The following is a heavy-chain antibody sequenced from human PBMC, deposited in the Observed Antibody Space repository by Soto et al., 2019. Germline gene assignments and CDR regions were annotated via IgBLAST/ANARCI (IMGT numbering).Heavy chain of an antibody. CDR3: AHSDGGYDIIYVDF. D-gene: IGHD5-12*01. CDR1: GFSFTTAGVA. J-gene: IGHJ4*02. V-gene: IGHV2-5*01. CDR2: IYYNDDR. Sequence: SGPTLVNPTQTLTLTCTFSGFSFTTAGVAVGWIRQTPGGARKWLTLIYYNDDRRFSPSLKTRLTITGDTSKNEVVLSLTNVDPEDTATYFCAHSDGGYDIIYVDFWGQGSPVTVSS.